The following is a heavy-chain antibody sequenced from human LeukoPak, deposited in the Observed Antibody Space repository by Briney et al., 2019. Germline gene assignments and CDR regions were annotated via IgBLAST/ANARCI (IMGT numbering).Heavy chain of an antibody. CDR3: TIFSPSDYGMDV. CDR2: INPNTGAT. V-gene: IGHV1-2*06. D-gene: IGHD3-3*01. Sequence: ASVKVSCKASGYTFTGYYMHWVRQAPGQGLEWMGRINPNTGATNYAQKFQGRVTMTRDTSISTAYMELSRLRSDDTAVYYCTIFSPSDYGMDVWGQGTTVIVSS. J-gene: IGHJ6*02. CDR1: GYTFTGYY.